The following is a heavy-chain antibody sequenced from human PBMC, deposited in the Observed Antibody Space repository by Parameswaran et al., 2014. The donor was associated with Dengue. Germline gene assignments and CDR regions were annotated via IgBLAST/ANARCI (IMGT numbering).Heavy chain of an antibody. Sequence: RWIRQPPGKGPEWVANINADGGKKYYVDSVKGRFTISRDNAKNSLYLQMNSLRAEDTAVYYCARLGDTSVFDFWGQGTLVTVSS. V-gene: IGHV3-7*01. CDR2: INADGGKK. CDR3: ARLGDTSVFDF. J-gene: IGHJ4*02. D-gene: IGHD6-19*01.